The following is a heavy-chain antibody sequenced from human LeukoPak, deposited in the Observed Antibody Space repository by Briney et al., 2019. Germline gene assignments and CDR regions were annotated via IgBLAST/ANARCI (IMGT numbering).Heavy chain of an antibody. CDR2: ISGSGAGT. CDR1: GFTFSSYA. CDR3: AKALGSYYFDY. J-gene: IGHJ4*02. D-gene: IGHD1-26*01. Sequence: GGSLRLSCAASGFTFSSYAMSWVRQAPGKGLERVSTISGSGAGTYYATSVKGRFTISRDNSKNTLYLQMNSLRAEDTAVYYCAKALGSYYFDYWGQGTLVTVSS. V-gene: IGHV3-23*01.